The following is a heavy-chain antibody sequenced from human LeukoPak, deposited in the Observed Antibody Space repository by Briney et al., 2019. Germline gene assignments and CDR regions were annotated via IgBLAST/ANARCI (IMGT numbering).Heavy chain of an antibody. V-gene: IGHV3-15*04. CDR3: VWSSTWNKRFYLDQ. J-gene: IGHJ4*02. CDR2: SAATPDGPIT. Sequence: GGSPRLSCAASGFTFNVAWMSWVRQTPGKGLQWVARSAATPDGPITEYATPVRGRFTISRDDSRNMVYLQMRSLRTDDTAIYYCVWSSTWNKRFYLDQWGQGTLVTVSS. D-gene: IGHD6-6*01. CDR1: GFTFNVAW.